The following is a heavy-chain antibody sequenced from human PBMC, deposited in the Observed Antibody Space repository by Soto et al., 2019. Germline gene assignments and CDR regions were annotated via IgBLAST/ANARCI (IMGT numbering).Heavy chain of an antibody. V-gene: IGHV2-70*11. CDR1: GFSLSTSGMC. Sequence: GSGPTLVNPTQTLTLTCTFSGFSLSTSGMCVSWIRQPPGKALEWLARIDWDDDKYYSTSLKTRLTISKDTSKNQVVLTMTNMDPVDTATYYCARMSETYYDFWSGYPGMDVWGQGTTVTVSS. D-gene: IGHD3-3*01. J-gene: IGHJ6*02. CDR2: IDWDDDK. CDR3: ARMSETYYDFWSGYPGMDV.